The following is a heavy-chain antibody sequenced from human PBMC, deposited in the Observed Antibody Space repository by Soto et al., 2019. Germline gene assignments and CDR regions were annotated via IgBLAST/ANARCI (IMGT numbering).Heavy chain of an antibody. CDR1: GFTFSSYG. D-gene: IGHD2-2*01. V-gene: IGHV3-33*01. CDR3: AREKYCSSTSCYYYYYGMGV. Sequence: GGSLGLSCAASGFTFSSYGMHWVRQAPGKGLEWVAVIWYDGSNKYYADSVKGRFTISRDNSKNTLYLQMNSLRAEDTAVYYCAREKYCSSTSCYYYYYGMGVWGQGTTVTVSS. CDR2: IWYDGSNK. J-gene: IGHJ6*02.